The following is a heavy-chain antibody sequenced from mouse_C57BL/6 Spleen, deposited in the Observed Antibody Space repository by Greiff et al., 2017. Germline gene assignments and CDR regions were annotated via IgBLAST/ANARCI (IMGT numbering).Heavy chain of an antibody. J-gene: IGHJ2*01. CDR3: ARRGGTGPDY. D-gene: IGHD4-1*01. CDR2: IDPSDSYT. V-gene: IGHV1-69*01. CDR1: GYTFTSYW. Sequence: QVQLQQPGAELVMPGASVKLSCKASGYTFTSYWMHWVKQRPGQGLEWIGEIDPSDSYTNYNQKFKGKSTLTVDKSSSTAYMQLSSLTSEDSAVYYCARRGGTGPDYWGQGTTRTVSS.